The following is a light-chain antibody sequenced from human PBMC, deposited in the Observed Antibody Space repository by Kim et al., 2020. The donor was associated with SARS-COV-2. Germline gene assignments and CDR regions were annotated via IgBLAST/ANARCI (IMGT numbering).Light chain of an antibody. J-gene: IGLJ1*01. CDR2: GNT. CDR3: QSYDSSRSGYV. Sequence: QSVLTQPPSVSGAPGQRVTISCTGISSNIGAGYDVPWYQQLPGTAPKLLIYGNTIRPSGVPDRFSGSKSGTSASLAITGLQAEDEADYYCQSYDSSRSGYVFGTGTKVTVL. V-gene: IGLV1-40*01. CDR1: SSNIGAGYD.